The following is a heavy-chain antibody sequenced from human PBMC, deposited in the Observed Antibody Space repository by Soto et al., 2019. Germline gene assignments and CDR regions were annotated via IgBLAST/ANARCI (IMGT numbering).Heavy chain of an antibody. J-gene: IGHJ3*02. CDR1: GFTFTSSA. CDR3: AASKGVIFGVVMPLDAFDI. D-gene: IGHD3-3*02. V-gene: IGHV1-58*01. Sequence: SVKVSFKASGFTFTSSAVQWVRQARGQRLEWIGWIVVGSGNTNYAQKFQERVTITRDMSTSTAYMELSSLRSEDTAVYYCAASKGVIFGVVMPLDAFDIWGQGTMVTVSS. CDR2: IVVGSGNT.